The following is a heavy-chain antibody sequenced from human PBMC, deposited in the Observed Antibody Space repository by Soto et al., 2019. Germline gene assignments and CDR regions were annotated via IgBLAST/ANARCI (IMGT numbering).Heavy chain of an antibody. D-gene: IGHD6-13*01. V-gene: IGHV1-18*01. Sequence: QVQLVQSGAEVKKPGASVKVSCKASGYTFTSYGISWVRQAPGQGLEWMGWISAYNGNTNYAQKLQGRVTMTTDTATSTAYMELRSLRADDTAVYYCARDSPISRSSSWLPSCDYWGQGTLVTVSS. CDR1: GYTFTSYG. CDR2: ISAYNGNT. J-gene: IGHJ4*02. CDR3: ARDSPISRSSSWLPSCDY.